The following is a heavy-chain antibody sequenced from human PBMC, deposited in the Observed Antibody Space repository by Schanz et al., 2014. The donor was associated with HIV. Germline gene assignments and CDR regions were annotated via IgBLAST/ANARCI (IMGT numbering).Heavy chain of an antibody. D-gene: IGHD1-20*01. V-gene: IGHV3-30*04. CDR2: ISYDGSNK. J-gene: IGHJ6*02. CDR1: GFTFSSYA. CDR3: AKTSITLGMDV. Sequence: QVQLVESGGGVVKPGRSLRVSCAASGFTFSSYAMHWVRQAPGKGLEWVAVISYDGSNKDYADSVKGRVTISRDNSKNTLYVQMNSLRAEDTAIYYCAKTSITLGMDVWGQGTTVTVSS.